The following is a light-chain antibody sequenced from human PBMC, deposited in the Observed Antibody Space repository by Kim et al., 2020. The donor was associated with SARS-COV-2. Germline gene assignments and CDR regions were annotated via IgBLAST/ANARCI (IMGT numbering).Light chain of an antibody. CDR3: SSYTDSDTVI. V-gene: IGLV2-14*03. Sequence: GQPRTISCTGTSSDIVGHNFVSWYHQHPGNAPKLIIYDVSDRPSGVSNRFSGSKSGNTASLAISGLQAEDEAAYYCSSYTDSDTVIFGGGTQLTVL. CDR2: DVS. J-gene: IGLJ2*01. CDR1: SSDIVGHNF.